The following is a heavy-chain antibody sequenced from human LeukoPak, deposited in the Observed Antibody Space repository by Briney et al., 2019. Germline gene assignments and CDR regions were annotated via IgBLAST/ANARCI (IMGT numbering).Heavy chain of an antibody. CDR3: ARTNPSNWFDP. CDR1: GGSISSYY. CDR2: IYTSGST. J-gene: IGHJ5*02. Sequence: SETLSLTCTVSGGSISSYYWSWIRQPPGKGLEWIGYIYTSGSTNYNPSLKSRVTISVDTSKNQFSLKLSSVTAADTAVYYCARTNPSNWFDPWGQGTLVTVSS. V-gene: IGHV4-4*09.